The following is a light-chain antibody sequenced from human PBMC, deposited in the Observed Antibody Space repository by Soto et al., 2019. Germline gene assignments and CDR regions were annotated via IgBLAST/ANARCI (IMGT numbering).Light chain of an antibody. V-gene: IGKV3-20*01. CDR1: QSVDSRY. CDR3: QQFSDLPWT. CDR2: GTS. J-gene: IGKJ1*01. Sequence: EIVLRQSPDSVSLSPGERGALFCRASQSVDSRYLAWYQQKLGQAPRLLISGTSGRASGIPDRFSGSGSGTDFTLTINGLEPEDCAIYFCQQFSDLPWTFGQGTSVEIK.